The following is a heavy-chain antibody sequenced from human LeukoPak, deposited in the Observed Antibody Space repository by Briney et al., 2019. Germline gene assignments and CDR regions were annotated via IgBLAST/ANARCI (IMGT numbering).Heavy chain of an antibody. CDR3: AKDGNWARFEN. D-gene: IGHD7-27*01. V-gene: IGHV3-23*01. CDR1: GFTFSHYG. Sequence: GGTLRLSCAASGFTFSHYGMNWVRQAPGKGLEWVSGITSRGTTYYAESVKGRFTISRDNSKNTLYLQMNSPRAEDTAAYYCAKDGNWARFENWGQGTLVTVSS. J-gene: IGHJ4*02. CDR2: ITSRGTT.